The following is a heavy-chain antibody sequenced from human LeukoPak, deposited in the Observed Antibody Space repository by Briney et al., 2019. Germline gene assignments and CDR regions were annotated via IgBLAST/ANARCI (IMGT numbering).Heavy chain of an antibody. CDR3: ARGGSGYPLDY. D-gene: IGHD3-22*01. CDR2: TYYTGVT. V-gene: IGHV4-59*01. CDR1: SGSMSSYY. Sequence: SETLSLTCAVSSGSMSSYYWSWIRQPPGKGLEWIGYTYYTGVTNYSPSLKRRLTISLDTAMKQFSLNLRSVTAADTAMYYCARGGSGYPLDYWGQGTLVTVSS. J-gene: IGHJ4*02.